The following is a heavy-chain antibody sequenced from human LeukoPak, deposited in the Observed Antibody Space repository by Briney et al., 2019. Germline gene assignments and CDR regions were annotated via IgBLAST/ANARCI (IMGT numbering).Heavy chain of an antibody. CDR2: IYSGGST. J-gene: IGHJ4*02. CDR3: VREDTPATANY. D-gene: IGHD2-21*02. CDR1: GFTVSSNY. Sequence: GSLRLSCAASGFTVSSNYMSWVRQAPGKGLEWVSVIYSGGSTYYADSVRGRFTISRDNSKNTLYVQMNSLRDEDTAVYYCVREDTPATANYWGQGTLVTISS. V-gene: IGHV3-53*01.